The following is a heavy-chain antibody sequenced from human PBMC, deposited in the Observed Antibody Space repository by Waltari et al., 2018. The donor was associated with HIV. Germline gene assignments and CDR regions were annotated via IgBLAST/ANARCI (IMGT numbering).Heavy chain of an antibody. CDR2: IWSDGIT. V-gene: IGHV3-66*01. CDR3: ARDLREDYYHFAMNV. CDR1: GFTVSSNY. Sequence: EVQLVESGGHLVQPGGSLSLPCAASGFTVSSNYRTWVRQAPGKRLGCVSVIWSDGITYYADSVKGRFTISRDNSRNTMYLQMNSLRVDDTAVYYCARDLREDYYHFAMNVWGQGTSVTVSS. D-gene: IGHD1-26*01. J-gene: IGHJ6*02.